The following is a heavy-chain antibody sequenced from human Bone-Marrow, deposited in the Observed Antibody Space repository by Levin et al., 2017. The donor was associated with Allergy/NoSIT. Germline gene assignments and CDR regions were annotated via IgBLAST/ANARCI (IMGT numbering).Heavy chain of an antibody. CDR2: IYNTGCT. CDR1: GGSISSGGYY. J-gene: IGHJ5*02. V-gene: IGHV4-31*03. D-gene: IGHD4-17*01. Sequence: LRLSCTVSGGSISSGGYYWSWIRQHPGMGLEWIRSIYNTGCTYYNPSLKSRVTVSRDTSKHQFSLKLSSVTAEDTAVYYCARLPDYGSYGWCGPWGQGTLVTVSS. CDR3: ARLPDYGSYGWCGP.